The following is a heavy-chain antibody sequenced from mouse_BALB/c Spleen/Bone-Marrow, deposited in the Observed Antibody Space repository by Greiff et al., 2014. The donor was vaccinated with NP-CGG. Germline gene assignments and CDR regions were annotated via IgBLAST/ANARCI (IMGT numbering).Heavy chain of an antibody. CDR1: GFNIKDIY. CDR3: ARYDYGWYFSV. J-gene: IGHJ1*01. Sequence: VQLQQSGAELVKPGASVKLSCTASGFNIKDIYMHWVKQRPEQGLEWIGRIDPANGNTKYDPKFQGKATITADTSSNTAYLQLSSLTSEVTAVYYCARYDYGWYFSVWGAGTTVTVSS. D-gene: IGHD2-4*01. V-gene: IGHV14-3*02. CDR2: IDPANGNT.